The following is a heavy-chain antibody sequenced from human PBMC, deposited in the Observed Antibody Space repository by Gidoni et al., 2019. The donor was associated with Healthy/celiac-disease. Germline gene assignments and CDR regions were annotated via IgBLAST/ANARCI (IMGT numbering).Heavy chain of an antibody. Sequence: QVQLVESGVGVVQPGRSLRLSCSASGFTFRSYAMHWVRPAPGKGLEWVAVISYDGSNKYYADSVKGRFTISRDNSKNTLYLQMNSLRAEDTAVYYCARGNHYYDSSIAFDIWGQGTMVTVSS. D-gene: IGHD3-22*01. CDR1: GFTFRSYA. CDR2: ISYDGSNK. CDR3: ARGNHYYDSSIAFDI. J-gene: IGHJ3*02. V-gene: IGHV3-30-3*01.